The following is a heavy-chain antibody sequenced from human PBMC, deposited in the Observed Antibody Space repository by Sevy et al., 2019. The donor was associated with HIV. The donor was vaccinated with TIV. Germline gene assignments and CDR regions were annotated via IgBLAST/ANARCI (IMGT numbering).Heavy chain of an antibody. D-gene: IGHD2-15*01. CDR3: AKVLLFDAFDI. CDR2: ISGSGGST. V-gene: IGHV3-23*01. CDR1: GFTFSSYG. Sequence: GGSLRLSCVVSGFTFSSYGMRWVRQAPGKGLEWVSAISGSGGSTSYADSVKGRFTISRDNSKNTLYLQMNSLRAEDTAVYYCAKVLLFDAFDIWGQRTMVTVSS. J-gene: IGHJ3*02.